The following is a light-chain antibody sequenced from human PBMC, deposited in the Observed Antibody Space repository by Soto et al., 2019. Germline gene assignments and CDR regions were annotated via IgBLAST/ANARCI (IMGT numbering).Light chain of an antibody. CDR1: SGHISYA. Sequence: QPVLTQSPSASASLGASGKLTCTLSSGHISYAIAWHQQQPEKGPRYLMKLNSDGSHSKGDGIPDRFSGSSSGAERYLTISSLQSEDEADYYCQTWGTGIRVFGGGTQLTVL. V-gene: IGLV4-69*01. CDR3: QTWGTGIRV. CDR2: LNSDGSH. J-gene: IGLJ2*01.